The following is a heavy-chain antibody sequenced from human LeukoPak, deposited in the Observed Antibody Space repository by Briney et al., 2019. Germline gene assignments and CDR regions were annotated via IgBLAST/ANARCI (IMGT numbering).Heavy chain of an antibody. D-gene: IGHD6-19*01. CDR3: ARDGVPVARKAYYYYSMDV. CDR1: GGSISGYY. CDR2: ISNSGST. J-gene: IGHJ6*03. V-gene: IGHV4-4*07. Sequence: SETLSLTCTLSGGSISGYYWSWIRLSAGKCLEWSGRISNSGSTNCNPSLKSRVSLSVDTSKNQFSLKLTSVTAADTAIYYCARDGVPVARKAYYYYSMDVWGKGATVTVSS.